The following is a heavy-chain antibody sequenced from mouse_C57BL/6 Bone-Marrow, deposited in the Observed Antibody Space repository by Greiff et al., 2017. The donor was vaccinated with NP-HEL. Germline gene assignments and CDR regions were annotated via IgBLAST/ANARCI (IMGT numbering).Heavy chain of an antibody. CDR1: GYTFTEYT. V-gene: IGHV1-62-2*01. D-gene: IGHD1-1*01. Sequence: QVQLQQSGAELVKPGASVKLSCKASGYTFTEYTIHWVKQRSGQGLEWIGWFYPGSGSIKYNEKFKDKATLTADKSSSTVYMELSRLTSEDSAVYFCARHEEGYYYGSSYENYFDYWGQGTTLTVSS. CDR2: FYPGSGSI. CDR3: ARHEEGYYYGSSYENYFDY. J-gene: IGHJ2*01.